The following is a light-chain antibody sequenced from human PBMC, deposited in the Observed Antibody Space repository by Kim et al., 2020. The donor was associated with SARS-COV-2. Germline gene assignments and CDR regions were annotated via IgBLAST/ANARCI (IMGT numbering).Light chain of an antibody. Sequence: DIVMTQSPDSLAVSLGERATINCKSSQSVLYSSNNKNYFAWYQQKPGQPPKLLIYWASTRESGVPDRFSGSGSGTDFTLTISSLQAEDVAVYYCKQYYSTPLTFGPGTKVDIK. CDR1: QSVLYSSNNKNY. CDR2: WAS. J-gene: IGKJ3*01. CDR3: KQYYSTPLT. V-gene: IGKV4-1*01.